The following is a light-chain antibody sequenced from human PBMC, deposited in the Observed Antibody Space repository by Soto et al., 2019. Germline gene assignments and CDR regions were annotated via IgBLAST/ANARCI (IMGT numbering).Light chain of an antibody. CDR2: NND. CDR1: RSNLGNNF. V-gene: IGLV1-51*01. J-gene: IGLJ2*01. Sequence: QSVLKQPPSVSAAPGQKVTISCSGSRSNLGNNFVSWYQHLPGTAPKLLIYNNDKRPSGIPDRFSGSKSGTSATLDITGLQTGDDADYYCEAWDASLNVGVFGGGT. CDR3: EAWDASLNVGV.